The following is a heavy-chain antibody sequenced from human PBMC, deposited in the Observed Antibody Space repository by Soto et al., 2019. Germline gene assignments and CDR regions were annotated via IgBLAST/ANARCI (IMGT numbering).Heavy chain of an antibody. CDR1: GFTFSSYS. CDR3: ARDRAGGHYYYYYGMDV. CDR2: ISSSSSYI. D-gene: IGHD3-16*01. V-gene: IGHV3-21*01. Sequence: GGSLRLSCAASGFTFSSYSMNWVRQAPGKGLEWVSSISSSSSYIYYADSVKGRFTISRDNAKNSLYLQMNSLRAEDTAVYYCARDRAGGHYYYYYGMDVWGQGTTVTVSS. J-gene: IGHJ6*02.